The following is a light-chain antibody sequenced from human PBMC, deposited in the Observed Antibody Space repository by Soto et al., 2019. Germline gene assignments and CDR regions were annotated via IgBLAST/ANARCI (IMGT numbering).Light chain of an antibody. J-gene: IGKJ4*02. CDR2: GAS. V-gene: IGKV3-20*01. CDR1: QSVSPSS. CDR3: QQFPGS. Sequence: EIVMTQSPATLSVSPGERATITCRASQSVSPSSLPWYPQRPAQSPRLLVSGASSRAPGIPDRFSGRGSGTLFTLILRPLEPADFAVYYCQQFPGSFGGGTKVDIK.